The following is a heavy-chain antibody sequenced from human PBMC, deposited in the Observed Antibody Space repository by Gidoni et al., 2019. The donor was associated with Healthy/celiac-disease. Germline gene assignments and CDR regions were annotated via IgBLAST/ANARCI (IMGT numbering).Heavy chain of an antibody. CDR3: ARDDRDYGSGSYKA. D-gene: IGHD3-10*01. Sequence: EVQLVESGGGLVQPGGSLRLSCAASGFTVSSNYMSWVRQAPGKGLGWVSVIYSGGSTYYADSVKGRFTISRDNSKNTLYLQMNSLRAEDTAVNYCARDDRDYGSGSYKAWGQGTLVTVSS. CDR1: GFTVSSNY. CDR2: IYSGGST. J-gene: IGHJ5*02. V-gene: IGHV3-66*02.